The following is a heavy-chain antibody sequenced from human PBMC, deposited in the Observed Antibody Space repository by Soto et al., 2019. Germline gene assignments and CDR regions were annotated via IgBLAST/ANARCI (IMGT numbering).Heavy chain of an antibody. Sequence: SETLSLTCTVSGGSINSRSYYWGWIRQSPGKGLEWIGSIYYSGSTYYNPSLKSRVAMSVDTSKNQFSLKLRSVSAADTAVYYCARQRSSVVTQAYFDDWGQGSLVTVYS. J-gene: IGHJ4*02. CDR1: GGSINSRSYY. V-gene: IGHV4-39*01. CDR2: IYYSGST. D-gene: IGHD2-21*02. CDR3: ARQRSSVVTQAYFDD.